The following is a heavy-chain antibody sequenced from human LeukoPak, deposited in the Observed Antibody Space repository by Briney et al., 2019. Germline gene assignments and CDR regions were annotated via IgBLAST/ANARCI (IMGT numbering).Heavy chain of an antibody. V-gene: IGHV3-11*04. CDR3: AREGQQLVLDY. CDR2: ISSSSSTI. D-gene: IGHD6-13*01. J-gene: IGHJ4*02. CDR1: GFTFSAYY. Sequence: GGSLRLSCAASGFTFSAYYMSWIRQAPGKGLEWVSYISSSSSTIYYADSVKGRFTISRDNAKNSLYLQMNSLRAEDTAVYYCAREGQQLVLDYWGQGTLVTVSS.